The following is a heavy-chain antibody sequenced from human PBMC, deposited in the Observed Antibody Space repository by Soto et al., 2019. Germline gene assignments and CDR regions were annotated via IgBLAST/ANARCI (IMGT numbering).Heavy chain of an antibody. J-gene: IGHJ4*02. CDR3: ARLESSGWYLVDY. V-gene: IGHV4-39*01. CDR1: GGSISSSSYY. CDR2: TYYRGST. Sequence: QLQLQESGPGLVKPSETLSLTCTVSGGSISSSSYYWGWIRQPPGKGLEWIGSTYYRGSTYSNPSLKSRVTISVDTSKNQVSLKLSSVTAADTAVYYCARLESSGWYLVDYWGQGTLVTVSS. D-gene: IGHD6-19*01.